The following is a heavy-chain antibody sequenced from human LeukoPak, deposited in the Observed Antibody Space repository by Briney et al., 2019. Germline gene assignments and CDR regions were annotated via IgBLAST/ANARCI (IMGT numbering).Heavy chain of an antibody. CDR1: GGSISSYY. D-gene: IGHD5-18*01. CDR3: ARGRRREYSYGLYY. Sequence: SETLSLTCTVSGGSISSYYWSWIRQPPGKGLEWIGYIYTSGSTNYNPSLKSRVTISVDTSKNQFSLKLSSVTAADTAVYYCARGRRREYSYGLYYWGQGTLVTVSS. J-gene: IGHJ4*02. CDR2: IYTSGST. V-gene: IGHV4-4*09.